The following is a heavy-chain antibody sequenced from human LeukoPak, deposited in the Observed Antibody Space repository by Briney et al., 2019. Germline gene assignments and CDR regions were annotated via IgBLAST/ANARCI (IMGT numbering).Heavy chain of an antibody. CDR1: GFTVSEYF. J-gene: IGHJ6*02. D-gene: IGHD3-22*01. CDR3: ARVPPAPTNYYDSSGYYYYYGMDV. CDR2: ISSSGSTI. V-gene: IGHV3-11*01. Sequence: KPGGSLRLSCAASGFTVSEYFMSWIRQAPGKGLEWVSYISSSGSTIYYADSVKGRITISRDKAKNSLYLQMNSLRAEDTAVYYCARVPPAPTNYYDSSGYYYYYGMDVWGQGTTVTVSS.